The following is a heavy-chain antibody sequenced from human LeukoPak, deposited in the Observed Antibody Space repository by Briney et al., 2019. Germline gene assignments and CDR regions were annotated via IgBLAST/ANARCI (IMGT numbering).Heavy chain of an antibody. V-gene: IGHV3-30*04. D-gene: IGHD2-15*01. CDR1: GFTFSSYA. J-gene: IGHJ4*02. Sequence: GGSLRLSCAASGFTFSSYAMHWVRQAPGKGLEWVAVISYDGSNKYYADSVKGRFTISRDNSKNTLYLQMNSLRAEDTAVYYCAYCSGGSCYYFDCWGQGTLVTVSS. CDR3: AYCSGGSCYYFDC. CDR2: ISYDGSNK.